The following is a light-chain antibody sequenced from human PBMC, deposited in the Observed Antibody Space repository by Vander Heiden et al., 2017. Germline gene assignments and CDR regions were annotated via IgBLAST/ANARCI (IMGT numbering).Light chain of an antibody. CDR2: DAS. V-gene: IGKV3-11*01. J-gene: IGKJ3*01. Sequence: EIVLTQSPATLSLSPGERATLYCRASQSVSSYLAWYQQKPGQAPRLLIYDASNRATGIKARFSGSGYGTDFTLTISSREPEDFAVYYCQQRSNGHPIFTFGHGTKVDIK. CDR3: QQRSNGHPIFT. CDR1: QSVSSY.